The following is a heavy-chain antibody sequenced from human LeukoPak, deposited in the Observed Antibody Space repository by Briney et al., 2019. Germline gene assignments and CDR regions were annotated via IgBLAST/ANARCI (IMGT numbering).Heavy chain of an antibody. CDR2: IYHSGST. V-gene: IGHV4-4*02. D-gene: IGHD7-27*01. CDR3: ARLGYYDRDV. CDR1: GGSISSSNW. Sequence: PSETLSLTCAVSGGSISSSNWWSWVRQPPGKGLEWIGEIYHSGSTNYNPSLKSRVTISVDTSKNQFSLKLSSVTAADTAVYYCARLGYYDRDVWGKGTTVTISS. J-gene: IGHJ6*04.